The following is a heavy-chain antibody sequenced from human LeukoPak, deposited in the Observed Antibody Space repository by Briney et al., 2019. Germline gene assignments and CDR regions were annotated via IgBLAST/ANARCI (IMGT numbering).Heavy chain of an antibody. V-gene: IGHV4-59*01. Sequence: SETLSLTCTVSGGSISSYYWSWIQQPPGKGLEWIGYIYYSGSTNYNPSLKSRVTISVDTSKNQFSLKLSSVTAADTAVYYCARVLGGIQDYWGQGTLVTVSS. CDR3: ARVLGGIQDY. D-gene: IGHD3-16*01. J-gene: IGHJ4*02. CDR2: IYYSGST. CDR1: GGSISSYY.